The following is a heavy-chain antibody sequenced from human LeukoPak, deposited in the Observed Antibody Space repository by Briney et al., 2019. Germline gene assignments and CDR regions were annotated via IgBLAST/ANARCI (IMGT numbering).Heavy chain of an antibody. CDR1: GYTFTSYG. D-gene: IGHD3-9*01. CDR2: ISAYNGNT. CDR3: AREKGADILTGYYFDY. J-gene: IGHJ4*02. V-gene: IGHV1-18*01. Sequence: ASVKVSGKASGYTFTSYGISWVRQAPGQGLEWMGWISAYNGNTNYAQKLQGRVTMTTDTSTSTAYMELRSLRSDDTAVYYCAREKGADILTGYYFDYWGQGTLVTVSS.